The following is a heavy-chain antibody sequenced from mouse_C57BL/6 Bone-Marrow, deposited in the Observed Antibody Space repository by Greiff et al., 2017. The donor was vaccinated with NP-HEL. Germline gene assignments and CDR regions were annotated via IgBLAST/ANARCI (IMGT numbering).Heavy chain of an antibody. CDR2: TDPSDSYT. Sequence: QVQLQQPGAELVRPGTSVKLSCKASGYTFTSYWMHWVKQRPGQGLEWIGVTDPSDSYTNYNQKFKGKATLTVDTSSSTAYMQLSSLTSEDSAVYYCARQVPTMVTTFDYWGQGTTLTVSS. CDR3: ARQVPTMVTTFDY. V-gene: IGHV1-59*01. CDR1: GYTFTSYW. D-gene: IGHD2-9*01. J-gene: IGHJ2*01.